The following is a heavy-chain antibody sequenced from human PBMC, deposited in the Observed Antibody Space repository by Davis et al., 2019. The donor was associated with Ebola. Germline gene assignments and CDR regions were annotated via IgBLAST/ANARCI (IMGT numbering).Heavy chain of an antibody. CDR3: ARHLAHDYGDFNLSYDAFDI. V-gene: IGHV4-39*01. CDR2: INHSGST. Sequence: MPSETLSLTCTVSGGSISSSSYYWGWIRQPPGKGLEWIGEINHSGSTNYNPSLKSRVTISVDTSKNQFSLKLSSVTAADTAVYYCARHLAHDYGDFNLSYDAFDIWGQGTMVTVSS. D-gene: IGHD4-17*01. CDR1: GGSISSSSYY. J-gene: IGHJ3*02.